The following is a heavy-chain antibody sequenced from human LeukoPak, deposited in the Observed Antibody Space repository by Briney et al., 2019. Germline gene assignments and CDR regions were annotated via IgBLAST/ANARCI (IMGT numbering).Heavy chain of an antibody. V-gene: IGHV3-23*01. Sequence: GGSLRLSCAASGFTFSSYAMSWVRQAPGKGLEWASSISSSGDSTYYTNSVKGRFTISRDNSRNTLYLQMSSLRAEDTAVYYCARGSGNGDYWGQGTLVTVSS. J-gene: IGHJ4*02. D-gene: IGHD4-23*01. CDR3: ARGSGNGDY. CDR1: GFTFSSYA. CDR2: ISSSGDST.